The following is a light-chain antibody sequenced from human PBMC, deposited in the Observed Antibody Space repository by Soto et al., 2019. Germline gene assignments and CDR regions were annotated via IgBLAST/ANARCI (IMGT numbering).Light chain of an antibody. J-gene: IGKJ4*01. V-gene: IGKV1-17*03. CDR1: QGISNY. CDR3: LQNNSYLALT. CDR2: APS. Sequence: DIQMTQSPSAMSASVGDRVTITCRASQGISNYLAWFQQKPGKVPKRMLYAPSSLQSGVPSRLSGSGSGTELTLTIGSLQPEDFATYYCLQNNSYLALTCGGGTKVEIK.